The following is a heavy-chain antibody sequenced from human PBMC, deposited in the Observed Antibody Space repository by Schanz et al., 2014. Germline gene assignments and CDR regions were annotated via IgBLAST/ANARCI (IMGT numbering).Heavy chain of an antibody. Sequence: QVQLIQSGAEVKKPGASVKVSCTASGYTFTSYDINWVRQAPGQGLEWMGIINPSGGGTSYALRFQDRVTVTRDTSRSTVYMELSSLRSEDTAVYYCAYYDVLTGFDYWGQGTQVTVSS. D-gene: IGHD3-9*01. V-gene: IGHV1-46*01. CDR2: INPSGGGT. J-gene: IGHJ4*02. CDR3: AYYDVLTGFDY. CDR1: GYTFTSYD.